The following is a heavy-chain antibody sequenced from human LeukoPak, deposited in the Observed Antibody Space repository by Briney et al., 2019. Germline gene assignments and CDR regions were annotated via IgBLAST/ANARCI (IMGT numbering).Heavy chain of an antibody. V-gene: IGHV3-7*03. CDR3: AVYNWNSKRDFDY. CDR1: EFIFSNSW. CDR2: IKEDGSEK. D-gene: IGHD1-7*01. Sequence: GWALILSCAACEFIFSNSWLGWLRQDPGNGLEWVANIKEDGSEKYYMDSVKGRFTISRDNAKNSLFLQMNSLRAEDTAVYYCAVYNWNSKRDFDYWGQGTLVTVSS. J-gene: IGHJ4*02.